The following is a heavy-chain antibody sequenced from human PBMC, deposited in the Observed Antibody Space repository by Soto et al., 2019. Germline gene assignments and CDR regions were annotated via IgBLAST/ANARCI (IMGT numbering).Heavy chain of an antibody. CDR1: GYTFTGYY. Sequence: ASVKVSCTASGYTFTGYYMHWVRQAPGQGLEWMGWINPNSGGTNYAQKFQGRVTMTRDTSISTAYMELSRLRSDDTAVYYCARSPYYYGSGSYYRPSNWFDPWGQGTLVTVSS. CDR2: INPNSGGT. J-gene: IGHJ5*02. CDR3: ARSPYYYGSGSYYRPSNWFDP. V-gene: IGHV1-2*02. D-gene: IGHD3-10*01.